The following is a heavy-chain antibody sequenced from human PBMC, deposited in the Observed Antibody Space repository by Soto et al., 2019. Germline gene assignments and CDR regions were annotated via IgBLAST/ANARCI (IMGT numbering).Heavy chain of an antibody. Sequence: ASVKVSCKASGYTFTSYGISWVRQAPGQGLEWMGWISAYSGSTNYAQKLQGRVTMTTDTSTSTAYMELRSLRSGDTAVYYCARSIAAAVDFDYWGQGTLVTVSS. CDR1: GYTFTSYG. D-gene: IGHD6-13*01. V-gene: IGHV1-18*01. CDR3: ARSIAAAVDFDY. CDR2: ISAYSGST. J-gene: IGHJ4*02.